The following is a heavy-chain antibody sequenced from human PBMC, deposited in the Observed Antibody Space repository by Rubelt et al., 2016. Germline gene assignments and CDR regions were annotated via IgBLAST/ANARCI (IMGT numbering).Heavy chain of an antibody. V-gene: IGHV4-59*02. J-gene: IGHJ5*02. CDR2: IYYGGST. CDR3: ARVGGGWILDP. D-gene: IGHD6-19*01. CDR1: VSSYY. Sequence: VSSYYLTWIRQPPGKGLAYIGYIYYGGSTNYNPPLMSRVTISVDTSKNQFSLKLSSVTAADTAVYYCARVGGGWILDPWGRGTLVTVSS.